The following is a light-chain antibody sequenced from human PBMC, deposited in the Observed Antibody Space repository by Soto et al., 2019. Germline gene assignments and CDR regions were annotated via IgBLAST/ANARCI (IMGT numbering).Light chain of an antibody. CDR1: QSFRGL. Sequence: VLTQSPVTLSLSPGERATLSCRASQSFRGLLAWYQQKPGQAPRLLIYDAYNRATGIPPRFSGSGSGTDFTLTISSLEPEDSAVYYCQQRHMWLITFGQGTRLEIK. CDR2: DAY. V-gene: IGKV3-11*01. J-gene: IGKJ5*01. CDR3: QQRHMWLIT.